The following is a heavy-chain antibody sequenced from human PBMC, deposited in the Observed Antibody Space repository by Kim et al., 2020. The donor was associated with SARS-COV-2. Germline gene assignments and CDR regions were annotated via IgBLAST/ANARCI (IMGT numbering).Heavy chain of an antibody. CDR3: AHGLSIAVEYGMDV. V-gene: IGHV4-59*01. Sequence: NPSLKSRVTISVDTSKNQFSLKLSSVTAADTAVYYCAHGLSIAVEYGMDVWGQGTTVTVSS. J-gene: IGHJ6*02. D-gene: IGHD6-19*01.